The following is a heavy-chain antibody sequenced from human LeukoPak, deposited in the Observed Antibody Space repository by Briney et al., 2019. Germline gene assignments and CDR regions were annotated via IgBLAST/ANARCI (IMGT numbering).Heavy chain of an antibody. V-gene: IGHV4-59*12. D-gene: IGHD1-26*01. CDR1: GGSISSDY. J-gene: IGHJ4*02. CDR3: ARSGSYSGPYVY. Sequence: SETLSLTCTVSGGSISSDYWSWIRQPPGKGLEWIGYIYYSGSTNYNPSLKSRITMSVDTSKNQFSLKLSSVTAADTAVYYCARSGSYSGPYVYWGQGTVVTVSS. CDR2: IYYSGST.